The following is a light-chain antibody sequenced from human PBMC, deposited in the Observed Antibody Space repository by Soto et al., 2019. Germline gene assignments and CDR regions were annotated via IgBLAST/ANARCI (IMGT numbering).Light chain of an antibody. V-gene: IGKV3D-15*01. CDR3: QQYGTWPLT. Sequence: EIVMTQSPATLSVSPGERATLSCRASQDVNIYLAWYQQKPGQAPRLLISGASTRATGIPARFSGSGSGTEFTLTISSLQSEDGAVYYCQQYGTWPLTFGGGTNVEIK. CDR2: GAS. CDR1: QDVNIY. J-gene: IGKJ4*01.